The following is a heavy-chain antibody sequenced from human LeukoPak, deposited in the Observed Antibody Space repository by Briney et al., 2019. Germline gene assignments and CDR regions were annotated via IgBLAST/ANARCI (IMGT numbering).Heavy chain of an antibody. V-gene: IGHV4-59*01. CDR3: ARGGYCSSTSCYLVFDP. D-gene: IGHD2-2*01. Sequence: PSETLSLTCTVSGGSISSYYWSWIRQPPGEGLEWIGYIYYSGSTNYNPSLKSRVTISVDTSKNQFSLKLSSVTAADTAVYYCARGGYCSSTSCYLVFDPWGQGTLVTVSS. J-gene: IGHJ5*02. CDR2: IYYSGST. CDR1: GGSISSYY.